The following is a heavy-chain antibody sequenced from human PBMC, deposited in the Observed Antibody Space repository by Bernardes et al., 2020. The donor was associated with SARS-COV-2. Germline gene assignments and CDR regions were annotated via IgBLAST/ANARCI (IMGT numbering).Heavy chain of an antibody. CDR3: ARAPITMVRGIELNY. CDR1: GFTVNTYA. CDR2: ISYNGGSA. J-gene: IGHJ4*02. D-gene: IGHD3-10*01. Sequence: GSLSRSRVGSGFTVNTYAMYWVRPAPGKGLEYVSAISYNGGSAYYADSVKGRFTISRDNSQNTLFLQMRSLRVEDMAVYYCARAPITMVRGIELNYWGQGTLVTVSS. V-gene: IGHV3-64*02.